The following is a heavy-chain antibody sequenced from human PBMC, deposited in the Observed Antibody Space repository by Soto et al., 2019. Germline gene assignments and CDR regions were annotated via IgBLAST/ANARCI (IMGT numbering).Heavy chain of an antibody. CDR3: ARQAYHYNTYSFGY. V-gene: IGHV5-51*01. Sequence: PGESLKISRKASGYTFTSYWIGWVRQMPGKGLEWMGIIYPSNSETRFSPSFQGQVTLSADKSIFTAYLQWSSLKASDTAIYYCARQAYHYNTYSFGYWGQGTLVTVSS. D-gene: IGHD3-22*01. CDR1: GYTFTSYW. J-gene: IGHJ4*02. CDR2: IYPSNSET.